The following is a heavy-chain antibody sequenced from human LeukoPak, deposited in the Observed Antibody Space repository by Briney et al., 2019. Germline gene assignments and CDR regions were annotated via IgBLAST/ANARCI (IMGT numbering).Heavy chain of an antibody. J-gene: IGHJ6*02. CDR1: GFTFSSYA. V-gene: IGHV3-23*01. Sequence: GGSLRLSCAASGFTFSSYAMSWVRQAPGKGLEWVSAISGSGGSTYYADSVKGRFTISRDNSKHTLHLQMNSLRAEDTAVYYCAKGGPYGGNYYYGMDVWGQGTTVTVSS. CDR2: ISGSGGST. D-gene: IGHD3-16*01. CDR3: AKGGPYGGNYYYGMDV.